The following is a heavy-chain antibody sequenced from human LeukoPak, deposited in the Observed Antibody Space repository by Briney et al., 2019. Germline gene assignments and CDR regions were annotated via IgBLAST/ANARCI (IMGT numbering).Heavy chain of an antibody. CDR3: ARSATYYYDSSGYYDAFDI. Sequence: SETLSLTCTVSGASISSTTYYRGWIRQPPRKGLEWIASVYYSGSTYYNPSLKSRVTISVDTSKNQFSLKLSSVTAADTAVYYCARSATYYYDSSGYYDAFDIWGQGTMVTVSS. V-gene: IGHV4-39*01. D-gene: IGHD3-22*01. CDR1: GASISSTTYY. J-gene: IGHJ3*02. CDR2: VYYSGST.